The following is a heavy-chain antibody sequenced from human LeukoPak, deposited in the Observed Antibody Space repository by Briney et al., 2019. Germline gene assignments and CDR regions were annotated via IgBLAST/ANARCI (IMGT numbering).Heavy chain of an antibody. CDR1: GFTFSSYA. CDR2: ISGSGGST. D-gene: IGHD6-13*01. Sequence: SGGSLRLSCAASGFTFSSYAMSWVRQAPGKGLEWVSAISGSGGSTYYADSVKGRFTISRDNSKDTLYLQMNSLRAEDTAVYYCAKVTYSSSWYQGTYFDYWGQGTLVTVSS. CDR3: AKVTYSSSWYQGTYFDY. J-gene: IGHJ4*02. V-gene: IGHV3-23*01.